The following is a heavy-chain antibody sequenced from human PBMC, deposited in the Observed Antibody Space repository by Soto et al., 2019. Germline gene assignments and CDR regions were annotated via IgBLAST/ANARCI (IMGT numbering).Heavy chain of an antibody. Sequence: PGGSLRLSCAASGFTFRSYAIHWVRQAPGKGLEWVAAISRDGSNKYYVDSVKGRFTISRDNSKDTVYLQMNSLRDEDSAMFYCARSRSGAVADSFDFWGQGTLVTVSS. CDR2: ISRDGSNK. J-gene: IGHJ4*02. D-gene: IGHD3-10*01. V-gene: IGHV3-30*04. CDR1: GFTFRSYA. CDR3: ARSRSGAVADSFDF.